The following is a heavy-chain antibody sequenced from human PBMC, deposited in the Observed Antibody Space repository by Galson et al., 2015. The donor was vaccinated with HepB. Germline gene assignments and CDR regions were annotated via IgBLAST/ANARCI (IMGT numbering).Heavy chain of an antibody. Sequence: LTCTVSGGSISNGSYYWSWIRQPAGKGLEWIGRIYTSGSTNYNPSLKSRVTMSVDTSKNQFSLKLSSVTAADTAVYYCARELLIYYYYYYMDVWGKGTTVTVSS. CDR1: GGSISNGSYY. V-gene: IGHV4-61*02. D-gene: IGHD2-8*01. CDR2: IYTSGST. J-gene: IGHJ6*03. CDR3: ARELLIYYYYYYMDV.